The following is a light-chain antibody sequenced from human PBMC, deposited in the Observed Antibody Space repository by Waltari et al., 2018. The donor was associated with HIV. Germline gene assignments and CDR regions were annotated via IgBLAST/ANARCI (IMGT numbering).Light chain of an antibody. Sequence: DLVMTQSQDSLAVSLGARAPITCKSSQSVLSSSNNKNYLAWYQQKPGQPPKLLIYWASARESGVPGRFSGSGSGTDFTLTISSLQAEDVAVYYCQQYYTTPLTFGGGTKVEIK. J-gene: IGKJ4*01. CDR3: QQYYTTPLT. CDR1: QSVLSSSNNKNY. CDR2: WAS. V-gene: IGKV4-1*01.